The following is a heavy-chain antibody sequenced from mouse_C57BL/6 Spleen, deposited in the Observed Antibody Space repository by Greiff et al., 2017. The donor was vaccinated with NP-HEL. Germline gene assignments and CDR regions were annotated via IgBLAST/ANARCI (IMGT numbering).Heavy chain of an antibody. CDR3: ARGNYGSSHDY. CDR2: INPNNGGT. D-gene: IGHD1-1*01. Sequence: VQLQQSGPELVKPGASVKISCKASGYTFTDYYMNWVKQSHGKSLEWIGDINPNNGGTSYNQKFKGKATLTVDKSSSTAYMELRSLTSEDSAVYYCARGNYGSSHDYWGQGTTLTVSS. CDR1: GYTFTDYY. J-gene: IGHJ2*01. V-gene: IGHV1-26*01.